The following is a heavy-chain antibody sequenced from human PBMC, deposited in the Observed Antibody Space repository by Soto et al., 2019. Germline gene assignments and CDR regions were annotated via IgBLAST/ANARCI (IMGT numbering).Heavy chain of an antibody. CDR3: ATRPSYSRSSALDV. CDR2: FDPEDGET. D-gene: IGHD6-6*01. V-gene: IGHV1-24*01. J-gene: IGHJ4*02. Sequence: ASVKVSCKIIGYTLTELSMHWVRQGPGKGLEWMGGFDPEDGETIYAQNFQGRVTMTEDTSTDTAYMELSSLRSEDTAMYYCATRPSYSRSSALDVWGPGTLVSVSS. CDR1: GYTLTELS.